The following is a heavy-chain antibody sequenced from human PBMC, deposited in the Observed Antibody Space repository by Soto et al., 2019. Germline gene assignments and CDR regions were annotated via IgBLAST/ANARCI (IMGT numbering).Heavy chain of an antibody. Sequence: GASVKVSCKASGYTFTGYYMHWVRQAPGQGLEWMGWINPNSGGTNYAQKFQGWVTMTRDTSISTAYMELSRLRSDDTAVYYCARDYSGYDWYWFAPWGQGTLVTVPS. V-gene: IGHV1-2*04. CDR3: ARDYSGYDWYWFAP. CDR1: GYTFTGYY. D-gene: IGHD5-12*01. CDR2: INPNSGGT. J-gene: IGHJ5*02.